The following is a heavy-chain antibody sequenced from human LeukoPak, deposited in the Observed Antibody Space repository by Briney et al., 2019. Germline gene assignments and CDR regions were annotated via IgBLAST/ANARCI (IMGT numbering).Heavy chain of an antibody. D-gene: IGHD5-12*01. CDR1: GFTFSSYG. V-gene: IGHV3-23*01. Sequence: HPGGTLRLSCAASGFTFSSYGMSWVRQAPGKGLEWVSAISGNDGSTYYADSVKGRFTISRDNSKNTLYLQMSSLRAEDTAVYYCAKSSPYGGYSNYWGQGTLVTVSS. CDR3: AKSSPYGGYSNY. J-gene: IGHJ4*02. CDR2: ISGNDGST.